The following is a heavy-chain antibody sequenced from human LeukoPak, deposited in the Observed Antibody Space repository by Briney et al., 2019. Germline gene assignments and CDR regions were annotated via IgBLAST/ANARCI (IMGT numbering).Heavy chain of an antibody. V-gene: IGHV1-24*01. CDR2: FDPEDGET. CDR3: ATWVYDSSGYYYLDY. J-gene: IGHJ4*02. D-gene: IGHD3-22*01. Sequence: ASVKVSCKVSGYTLTELSMHWVRQAPGKGLEWMGGFDPEDGETIYAQKFQGRVTMTEDTSTDTAYMELSSLRSEDTAVYYCATWVYDSSGYYYLDYWGQGTLVTVSS. CDR1: GYTLTELS.